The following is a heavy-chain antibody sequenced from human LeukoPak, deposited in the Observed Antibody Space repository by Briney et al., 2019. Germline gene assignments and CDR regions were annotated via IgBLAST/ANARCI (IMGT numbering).Heavy chain of an antibody. CDR3: ARGPFLYSYGLRAFDI. D-gene: IGHD5-18*01. Sequence: PSETLSLTCAVYGGSFSGYYWSWIRQPPGKGLEWIGEINHSGSTNYNPSLKSRVTMSVDTSKNQFSLKLSSVTAADTAVYYCARGPFLYSYGLRAFDIWGQGTMVTVSS. CDR1: GGSFSGYY. CDR2: INHSGST. V-gene: IGHV4-34*01. J-gene: IGHJ3*02.